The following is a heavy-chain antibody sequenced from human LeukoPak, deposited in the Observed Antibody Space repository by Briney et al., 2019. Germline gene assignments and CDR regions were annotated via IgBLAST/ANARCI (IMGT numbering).Heavy chain of an antibody. V-gene: IGHV1-2*02. CDR2: INPNSGGT. D-gene: IGHD1-26*01. J-gene: IGHJ5*02. Sequence: PRASVKVSCKASGYTFTGYYMHWVRQAPGRGLEWMGWINPNSGGTNYAQKFQGRVTMTSDTSISTVYMELSRLRSDDTAVYYCARDRGALGMFEFDPWGQGTLVTVSS. CDR1: GYTFTGYY. CDR3: ARDRGALGMFEFDP.